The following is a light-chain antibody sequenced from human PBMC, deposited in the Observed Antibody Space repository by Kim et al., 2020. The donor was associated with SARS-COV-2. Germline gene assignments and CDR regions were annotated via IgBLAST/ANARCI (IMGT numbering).Light chain of an antibody. CDR3: HAWDIGTVL. J-gene: IGLJ2*01. CDR1: KLGDKF. CDR2: QDD. V-gene: IGLV3-1*01. Sequence: SYELTQPPAVSVSPGQTANIPCAGEKLGDKFVCWYQQRPGQSPQLVIHQDDKRPSGVPDRFSGSNSGNTATLTISGTQAMDEADYYCHAWDIGTVLFGGG.